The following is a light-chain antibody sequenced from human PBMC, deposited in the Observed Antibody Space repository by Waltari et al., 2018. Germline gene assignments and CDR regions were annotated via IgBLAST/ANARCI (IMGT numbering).Light chain of an antibody. Sequence: ETVMTQSPATLSVSPGESATLSCRVSQSVTSNLAWYQQKPGQAPRLLIYGASTRATGIPARFSGSGSATEFTLTISSLQSEDFAVYYCQHYNNWPRTFGQGTKVEIK. J-gene: IGKJ1*01. V-gene: IGKV3-15*01. CDR3: QHYNNWPRT. CDR2: GAS. CDR1: QSVTSN.